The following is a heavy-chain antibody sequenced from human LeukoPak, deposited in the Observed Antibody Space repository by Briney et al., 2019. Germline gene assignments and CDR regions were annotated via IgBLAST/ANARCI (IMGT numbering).Heavy chain of an antibody. Sequence: SETLSLTCAVYGGSFSGYYWSWIRQPPGKGLEWIGEINHSGSTNYNPFLKSRVTISVDTSKNQFSLKLSSVTAADTAVYYCARGRGAHSYGYGSFDYWGQGTLVTVSS. D-gene: IGHD5-18*01. CDR1: GGSFSGYY. CDR3: ARGRGAHSYGYGSFDY. J-gene: IGHJ4*02. CDR2: INHSGST. V-gene: IGHV4-34*01.